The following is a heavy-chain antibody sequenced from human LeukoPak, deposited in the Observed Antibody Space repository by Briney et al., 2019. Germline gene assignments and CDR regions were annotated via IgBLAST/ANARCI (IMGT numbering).Heavy chain of an antibody. CDR2: ISGSGGST. J-gene: IGHJ4*02. V-gene: IGHV3-23*01. Sequence: GGSLRLSCAASGFTFSSYAMSWVRQAPGKGLEWVSAISGSGGSTYYADSVKGRFTISRDNSKNTLYLQKNSLRAEDTAVYYCAPQPVYSTSCYTCYWGQGTLVTVSS. CDR1: GFTFSSYA. D-gene: IGHD2-2*02. CDR3: APQPVYSTSCYTCY.